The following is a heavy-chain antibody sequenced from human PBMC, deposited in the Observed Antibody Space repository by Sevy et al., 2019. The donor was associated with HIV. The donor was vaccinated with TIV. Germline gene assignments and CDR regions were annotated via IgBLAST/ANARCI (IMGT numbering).Heavy chain of an antibody. Sequence: GGSLRLSCAASGFTFSSYPMHWVRQAPGKGLEWVAVVSYDGSHKYYADSVKGRFTISRDNSKNTLDLQMNSLGDEDTAVYYCARNFDYSGWYWFRYWGQGTLVTVSS. D-gene: IGHD6-19*01. CDR3: ARNFDYSGWYWFRY. V-gene: IGHV3-30-3*01. J-gene: IGHJ4*02. CDR2: VSYDGSHK. CDR1: GFTFSSYP.